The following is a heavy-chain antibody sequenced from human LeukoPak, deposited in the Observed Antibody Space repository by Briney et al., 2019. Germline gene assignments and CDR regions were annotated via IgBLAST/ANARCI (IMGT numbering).Heavy chain of an antibody. D-gene: IGHD2-21*02. Sequence: GESLKISCKGSGYSFTSYWIGWVRQMPGKGLEWMGIIYPGDSDTRYSPSFQGQVTISADKSISTAYLQWSSLKASDTAMYYCARLDGAYCGGDCPFDYWGQGTLVTGSS. CDR2: IYPGDSDT. CDR1: GYSFTSYW. J-gene: IGHJ4*02. CDR3: ARLDGAYCGGDCPFDY. V-gene: IGHV5-51*01.